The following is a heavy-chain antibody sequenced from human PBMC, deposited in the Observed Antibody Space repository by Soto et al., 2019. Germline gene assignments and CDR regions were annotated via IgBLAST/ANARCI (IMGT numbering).Heavy chain of an antibody. CDR2: IYSGGST. Sequence: GGSLRRPCSSSGVPVSANYMIQVRQAPGKGLEWVSVIYSGGSTYYADSVKGRFTISRDNSKNTLYLQMNSLRAEDTAVYYCASGTGSVPPFDYLGQETLVTVSS. D-gene: IGHD1-1*01. J-gene: IGHJ4*02. CDR1: GVPVSANY. V-gene: IGHV3-53*01. CDR3: ASGTGSVPPFDY.